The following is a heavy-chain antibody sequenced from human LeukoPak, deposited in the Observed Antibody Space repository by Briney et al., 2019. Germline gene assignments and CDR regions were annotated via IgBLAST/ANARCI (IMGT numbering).Heavy chain of an antibody. Sequence: GGSLRLSCAASGFTFDDYGMSWVRQAPGKGLDWVSDINWNGGNTGYADSVKGRFTISRDNSKNSLYLQMNSLRAEDTDLYYCARDTYYYDSSGYYPFDYWGQGTLVTVSS. V-gene: IGHV3-20*04. J-gene: IGHJ4*02. D-gene: IGHD3-22*01. CDR1: GFTFDDYG. CDR2: INWNGGNT. CDR3: ARDTYYYDSSGYYPFDY.